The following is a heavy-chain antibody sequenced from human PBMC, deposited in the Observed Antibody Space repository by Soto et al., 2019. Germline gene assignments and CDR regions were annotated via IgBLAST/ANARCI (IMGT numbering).Heavy chain of an antibody. D-gene: IGHD6-13*01. J-gene: IGHJ4*02. CDR2: VNAGTGDT. CDR1: GYTFTSYP. V-gene: IGHV1-3*01. CDR3: ARAPGYSTNWFDY. Sequence: ASVKVSCKASGYTFTSYPVHWVRQAPGQRLEWMGWVNAGTGDTKYSQKFQGRVAFTRDTSASTVYMEVYSLTSEDTAEYYCARAPGYSTNWFDYWGQGSLVTVSS.